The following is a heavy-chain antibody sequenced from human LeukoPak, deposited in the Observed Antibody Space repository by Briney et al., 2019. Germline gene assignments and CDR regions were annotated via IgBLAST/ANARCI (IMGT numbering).Heavy chain of an antibody. CDR3: AKVRVVFNWNYAYYFDY. D-gene: IGHD1-7*01. V-gene: IGHV3-11*04. Sequence: PGGSLRLSCAASGFTFSDYYMTWIRQAPGKGLEWVSYISTGGSPIYYADSVKGRFTISRDNSKNTLYLQMNSLRPEDTAVYYCAKVRVVFNWNYAYYFDYWGQGTLVTVSS. CDR2: ISTGGSPI. J-gene: IGHJ4*02. CDR1: GFTFSDYY.